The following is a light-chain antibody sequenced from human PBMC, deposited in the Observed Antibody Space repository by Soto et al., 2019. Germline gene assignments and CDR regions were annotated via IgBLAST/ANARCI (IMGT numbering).Light chain of an antibody. CDR2: DVS. J-gene: IGKJ1*01. CDR1: QDISNW. Sequence: DIQMTQSPSSVSASVGDRVTMTCRASQDISNWLAWYRRTPGSAPELLIYDVSTLGSGVPARFSGSGSGTDFTLTISSLHPDDFATYYCQQCNAFWTFGQGTKV. V-gene: IGKV1-5*01. CDR3: QQCNAFWT.